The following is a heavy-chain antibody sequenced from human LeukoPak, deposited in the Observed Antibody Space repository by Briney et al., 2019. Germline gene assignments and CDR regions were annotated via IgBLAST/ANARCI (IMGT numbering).Heavy chain of an antibody. Sequence: PSETLSLTCTVSGGSISSSSYYWGWIRQPPGTGLEWLGSIYYSGSTYYNPSLKSRVTISVDTSKNQFSLKLSSVTAADTAVYYCARQGYYYDSSGYYLDYWGQGTLVTVSS. CDR3: ARQGYYYDSSGYYLDY. J-gene: IGHJ4*02. CDR2: IYYSGST. D-gene: IGHD3-22*01. CDR1: GGSISSSSYY. V-gene: IGHV4-39*01.